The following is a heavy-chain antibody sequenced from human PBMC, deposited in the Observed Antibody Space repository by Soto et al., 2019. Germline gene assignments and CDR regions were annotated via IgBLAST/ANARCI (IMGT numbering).Heavy chain of an antibody. CDR3: ARDGPSSLTSYFDY. Sequence: GGSLRLSXVASEVIFSNSAMHWVRQAPGKGLEWVAVVSFDGSLKYYADSVEGRFTISRDSSKNTLYLQMNSLRPEDTAVYYCARDGPSSLTSYFDYWGQGTLVTVSS. J-gene: IGHJ4*02. CDR1: EVIFSNSA. V-gene: IGHV3-30*04. D-gene: IGHD2-2*01. CDR2: VSFDGSLK.